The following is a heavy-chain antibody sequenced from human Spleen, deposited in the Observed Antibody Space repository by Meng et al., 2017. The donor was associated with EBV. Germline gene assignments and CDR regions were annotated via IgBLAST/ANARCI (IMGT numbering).Heavy chain of an antibody. J-gene: IGHJ4*02. Sequence: QVDLHESGPGLVKPSGTLSLTCAVSGASIDSSDWWTWVRQAPGKGLEWIGEIHHSGTTNYNPSLESRVTISIDKSDNQFSLKLTSVTAADTAVYYCARGLGGHYPTMEYWGQGTLVTVSS. D-gene: IGHD3-22*01. CDR3: ARGLGGHYPTMEY. V-gene: IGHV4-4*02. CDR2: IHHSGTT. CDR1: GASIDSSDW.